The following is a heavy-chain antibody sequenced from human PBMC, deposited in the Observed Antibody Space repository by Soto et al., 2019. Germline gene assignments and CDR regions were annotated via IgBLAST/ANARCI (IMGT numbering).Heavy chain of an antibody. J-gene: IGHJ5*02. V-gene: IGHV3-30*03. D-gene: IGHD3-3*01. Sequence: QVQLVESGGGAVQPGRSLRLSCAASGFTFSSYGMHWVRQAPGKGLEWVAVISYDGSNKYYADSVKGRFTISRDNSKNTLYLQMNSLRAEDTAVYYCATFGVVIINWFDPWGQGTLVTVSS. CDR2: ISYDGSNK. CDR3: ATFGVVIINWFDP. CDR1: GFTFSSYG.